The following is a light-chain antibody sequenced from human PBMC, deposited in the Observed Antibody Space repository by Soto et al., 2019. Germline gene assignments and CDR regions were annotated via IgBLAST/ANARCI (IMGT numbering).Light chain of an antibody. Sequence: QSVLTQPPSVSGAPGQRVTISCTGSSSNIGAGYDVHWYQQLPGTAPKLLIYGNSNRPSGVPDRFSGSKSGTSASLAITGLRAGDEADYYGQSYDSSRGALYFFGPGTKPPAL. J-gene: IGLJ1*01. V-gene: IGLV1-40*01. CDR2: GNS. CDR3: QSYDSSRGALYF. CDR1: SSNIGAGYD.